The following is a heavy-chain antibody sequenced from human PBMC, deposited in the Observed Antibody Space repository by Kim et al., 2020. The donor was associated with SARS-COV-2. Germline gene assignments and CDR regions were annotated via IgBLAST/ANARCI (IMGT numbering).Heavy chain of an antibody. CDR1: GFTFEDYS. D-gene: IGHD3-10*01. J-gene: IGHJ4*02. CDR2: ISWNSVDR. V-gene: IGHV3-9*01. CDR3: AKVAVIKGPGYLDY. Sequence: GGSLRLSCVGSGFTFEDYSMYWVRQAPGKGLEWVSGISWNSVDRGYVDSVQGRFTISRDNAKNSLYLEMNSLRVEDTALYYCAKVAVIKGPGYLDYWGQGTLVTVSS.